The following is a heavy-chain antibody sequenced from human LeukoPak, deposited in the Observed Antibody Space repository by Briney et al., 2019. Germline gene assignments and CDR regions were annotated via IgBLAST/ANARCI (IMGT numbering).Heavy chain of an antibody. D-gene: IGHD2-21*01. V-gene: IGHV4-39*07. CDR1: GGSISSSNYY. CDR2: IYYSGST. Sequence: SGTLSLTCTVSGGSISSSNYYWGWIRQPPGKGLEWIGGIYYSGSTYYNPSLKSRVTISVDTSKNQFSLKLSSVTAADTAVYYCARDGRYCGGDCYMDVWGKGTTVTVSS. CDR3: ARDGRYCGGDCYMDV. J-gene: IGHJ6*03.